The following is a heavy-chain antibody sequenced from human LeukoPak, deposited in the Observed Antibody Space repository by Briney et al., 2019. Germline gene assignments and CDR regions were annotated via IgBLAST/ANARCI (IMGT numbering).Heavy chain of an antibody. J-gene: IGHJ4*02. CDR1: GGSISSSSYY. CDR3: VREILYCSGGSCYRGPFDN. D-gene: IGHD2-15*01. CDR2: IYYTGST. Sequence: SETLSLTCSASGGSISSSSYYWGWVRQPPGKGLEWIGSIYYTGSTYYNPSLKSRVTISVDTSKNQFSLKLNSVTAADTAVYYCVREILYCSGGSCYRGPFDNWGQGTLVTVSA. V-gene: IGHV4-39*02.